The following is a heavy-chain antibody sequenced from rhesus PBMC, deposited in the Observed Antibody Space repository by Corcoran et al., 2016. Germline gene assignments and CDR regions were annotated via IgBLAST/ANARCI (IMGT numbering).Heavy chain of an antibody. CDR1: GGSVSSSNW. CDR3: AREAPANY. Sequence: QVQLQESGPGLVKPSETLSLTCAVSGGSVSSSNWWSWIRQPPGEWLEWIGYISGSSVSTYYNPSLKSRVTISTDTSKNQFSLKLSSVTAADTAVYYCAREAPANYWGQGVLVTVSS. V-gene: IGHV4-65*01. CDR2: ISGSSVST. J-gene: IGHJ4*01. D-gene: IGHD2-33*01.